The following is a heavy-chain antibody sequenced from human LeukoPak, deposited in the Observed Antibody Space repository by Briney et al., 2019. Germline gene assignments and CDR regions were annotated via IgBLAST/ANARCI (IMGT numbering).Heavy chain of an antibody. CDR2: INPSSGGT. V-gene: IGHV1-2*02. D-gene: IGHD3-22*01. J-gene: IGHJ4*02. CDR1: GYTFTGHS. Sequence: ASVKVSCKASGYTFTGHSIHWVRQAPGQGLEWMGWINPSSGGTKYAQHFQGRVTMTSDTSISAAYMELSWLKSDDTALYYCARDDYYDVSGFDSWGQGTLVTVSS. CDR3: ARDDYYDVSGFDS.